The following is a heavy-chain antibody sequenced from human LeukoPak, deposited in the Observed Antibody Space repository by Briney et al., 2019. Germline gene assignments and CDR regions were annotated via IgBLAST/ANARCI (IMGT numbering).Heavy chain of an antibody. CDR1: GYTFTGYY. D-gene: IGHD5-12*01. Sequence: ASVKVSCKASGYTFTGYYMHWVRQAPGQGLEWMGWINPNSGGTNYAQKFQGWVTMTRDTSISTAYMELRSLRSDDTAVYYCARDSNNKSGLRRFDYWGQGTLVTVSS. J-gene: IGHJ4*02. CDR2: INPNSGGT. V-gene: IGHV1-2*04. CDR3: ARDSNNKSGLRRFDY.